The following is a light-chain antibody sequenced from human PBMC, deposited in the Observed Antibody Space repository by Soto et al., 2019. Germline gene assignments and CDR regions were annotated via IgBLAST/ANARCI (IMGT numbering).Light chain of an antibody. CDR1: QSVSSN. CDR2: GTS. Sequence: EIVMTQSPATLSVSPGERATLSCRASQSVSSNLAWYQQKPGQAPRLLIYGTSTRATGIPARFSGSGSGTEFILTISSLQSEDVAVYYCHEYNTWPWTCGQGTKVDIK. V-gene: IGKV3-15*01. CDR3: HEYNTWPWT. J-gene: IGKJ1*01.